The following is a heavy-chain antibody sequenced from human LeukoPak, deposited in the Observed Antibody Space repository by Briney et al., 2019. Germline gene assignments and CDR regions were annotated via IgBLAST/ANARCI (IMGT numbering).Heavy chain of an antibody. D-gene: IGHD4-23*01. J-gene: IGHJ4*02. V-gene: IGHV4-59*01. CDR2: IYYSGST. CDR3: ARELHYGGNSYFDY. Sequence: PSETLSLTCTVSGGSISSYYWSWIRQPPGQGQEWNGYIYYSGSTNYNPSLKSRVTISVDTSKNQFSLKLSSVTAADTAVYYCARELHYGGNSYFDYWGQGTLVTVSS. CDR1: GGSISSYY.